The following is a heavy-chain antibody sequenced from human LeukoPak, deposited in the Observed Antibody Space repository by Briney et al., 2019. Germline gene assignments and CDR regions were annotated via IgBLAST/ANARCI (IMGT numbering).Heavy chain of an antibody. CDR2: ISGSSRYI. V-gene: IGHV3-21*01. Sequence: SGGSLRLSCAASGFPFNFYGMTWVRQAPGKGLERVSSISGSSRYILYADSVKGRFTISRDNATDSLYLQMNSLRVEDTAVYYCARALYYYASGNYYYYMDVWGKGTTVTISS. J-gene: IGHJ6*03. CDR3: ARALYYYASGNYYYYMDV. CDR1: GFPFNFYG. D-gene: IGHD3-10*01.